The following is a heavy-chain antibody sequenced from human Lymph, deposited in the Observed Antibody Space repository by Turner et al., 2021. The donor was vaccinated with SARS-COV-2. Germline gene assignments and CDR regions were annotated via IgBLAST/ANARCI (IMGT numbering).Heavy chain of an antibody. Sequence: QLQESGPRLVKPLETLSLTCTVSGGSMNSNYWSWIRQPPGKRLEWIGYIYYRGSTNYNPSLESRVTISVDTSRNQFSLNLTSVTAADTAIYYCARETVNNWVDPWGQGTLVTVSS. V-gene: IGHV4-59*01. CDR1: GGSMNSNY. J-gene: IGHJ5*02. CDR2: IYYRGST. CDR3: ARETVNNWVDP. D-gene: IGHD2-21*02.